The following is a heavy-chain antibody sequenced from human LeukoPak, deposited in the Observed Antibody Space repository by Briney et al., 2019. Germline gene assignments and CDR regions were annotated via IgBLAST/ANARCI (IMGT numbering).Heavy chain of an antibody. Sequence: GGSLRLSCAASGFTFSSYWMHWVRQAPGKGLEWLSAISSSGDTYYADSVRGRFTISRDNSKNTLYLQMNSLRAEDTAVYYCARRYGAHDAFDIWGQGTMVTVSS. CDR3: ARRYGAHDAFDI. CDR1: GFTFSSYW. D-gene: IGHD4-17*01. J-gene: IGHJ3*02. CDR2: ISSSGDT. V-gene: IGHV3-23*01.